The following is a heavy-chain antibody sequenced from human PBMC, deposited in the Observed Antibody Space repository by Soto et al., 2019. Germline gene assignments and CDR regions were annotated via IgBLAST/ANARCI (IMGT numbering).Heavy chain of an antibody. CDR2: ISSSSSTI. CDR3: AREDSTSKLSAFDI. J-gene: IGHJ3*02. D-gene: IGHD2-2*01. Sequence: LRLSCAASGFTFSSYSMNWVRQAPGKGLEWVSYISSSSSTIYYADSVKGRFTISRDNAKNSLYLQMNSLRDEDTAVYYCAREDSTSKLSAFDIWGQGTMVTVSS. V-gene: IGHV3-48*02. CDR1: GFTFSSYS.